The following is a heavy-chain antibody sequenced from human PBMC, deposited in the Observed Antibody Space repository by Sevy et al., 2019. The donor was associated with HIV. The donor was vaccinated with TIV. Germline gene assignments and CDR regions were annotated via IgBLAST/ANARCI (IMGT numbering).Heavy chain of an antibody. D-gene: IGHD5-12*01. CDR2: ISYDGRNE. CDR3: DIHGYDDDAP. CDR1: GFNFGSHA. J-gene: IGHJ5*02. V-gene: IGHV3-30*04. Sequence: GESLKISCAASGFNFGSHAMHWVRQAPGKGLEWVALISYDGRNEFYADSVKGRFTISRDNSKNTVYLQMNSLRAEDTAVYYCDIHGYDDDAPWGQGTLVTVSS.